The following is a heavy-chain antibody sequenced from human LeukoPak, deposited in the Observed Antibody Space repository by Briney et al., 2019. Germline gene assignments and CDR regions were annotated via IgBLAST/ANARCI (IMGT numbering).Heavy chain of an antibody. J-gene: IGHJ4*02. CDR3: ATSMTTVTTGIFYYFDY. CDR2: ISYDGSNK. D-gene: IGHD4-17*01. CDR1: GFTFSSYA. Sequence: GGSLRLSCAASGFTFSSYAMHWVRQAPGKGLEWVAVISYDGSNKYYADSVKGRFTISRDNSKNTLYLQMNSLRAEDTAVYYCATSMTTVTTGIFYYFDYWGQGTLVTVSS. V-gene: IGHV3-30*14.